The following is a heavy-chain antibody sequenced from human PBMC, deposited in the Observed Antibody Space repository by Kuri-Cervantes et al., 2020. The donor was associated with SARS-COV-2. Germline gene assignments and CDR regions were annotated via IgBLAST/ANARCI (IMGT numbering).Heavy chain of an antibody. V-gene: IGHV3-30-3*01. CDR3: ARVAGEGPIYYYYMDV. D-gene: IGHD2-21*01. CDR1: GFTFSSYA. J-gene: IGHJ6*03. Sequence: GGSLRLSCAASGFTFSSYAMHWVRQAPGKGLEWVAVISYDGSNKYYADSVKGRFTISKESGENSLYLHMNSLRGDDTAVYYCARVAGEGPIYYYYMDVWGKGTTVTDSS. CDR2: ISYDGSNK.